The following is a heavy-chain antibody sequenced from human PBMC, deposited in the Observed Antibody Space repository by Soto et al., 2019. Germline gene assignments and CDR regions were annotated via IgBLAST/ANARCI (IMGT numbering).Heavy chain of an antibody. J-gene: IGHJ3*02. D-gene: IGHD4-17*01. CDR1: GYTFTSYA. Sequence: ASVKVSCKASGYTFTSYAMHWVRQAPGQRLEWMGWINAGNGNTKYLQKFQGRVTVTRDTSASTAYMELSSLRSEDTAVYYCARAQIYGDYGNDAFDIWGQGTIVTVSS. CDR3: ARAQIYGDYGNDAFDI. CDR2: INAGNGNT. V-gene: IGHV1-3*01.